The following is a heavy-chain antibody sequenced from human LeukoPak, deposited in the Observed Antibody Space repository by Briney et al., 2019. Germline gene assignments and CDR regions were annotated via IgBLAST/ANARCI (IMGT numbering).Heavy chain of an antibody. V-gene: IGHV3-43*02. Sequence: GGSLRLSCAASGFTFDEYAMHWVRQAPGKGLEWVSLISGDGGTTYYANSVKGRFTISRDNRGKSLYLQMNSLTTEDTALYYCAKDIRYYYDSSADYWGQGTLVTVST. D-gene: IGHD3-22*01. J-gene: IGHJ4*02. CDR1: GFTFDEYA. CDR3: AKDIRYYYDSSADY. CDR2: ISGDGGTT.